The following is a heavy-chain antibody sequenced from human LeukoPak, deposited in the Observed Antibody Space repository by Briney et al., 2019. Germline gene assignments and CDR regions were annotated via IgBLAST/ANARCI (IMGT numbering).Heavy chain of an antibody. CDR1: GFTFSSYA. D-gene: IGHD6-6*01. V-gene: IGHV3-23*01. CDR3: ARGGAARSFDY. CDR2: ISGSGGST. J-gene: IGHJ4*02. Sequence: GGSLRLSCAASGFTFSSYAMSWVRQAPGKGLEWVSAISGSGGSTYYADSVKGRFTISRDNSKNTLYLQMNSLRAEDTAVYFCARGGAARSFDYWGQGILVTVSS.